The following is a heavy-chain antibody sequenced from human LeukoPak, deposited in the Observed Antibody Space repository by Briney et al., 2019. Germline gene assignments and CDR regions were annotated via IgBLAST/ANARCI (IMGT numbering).Heavy chain of an antibody. D-gene: IGHD4-17*01. CDR3: AKDLPTTVTRGFWFVDAFDI. J-gene: IGHJ3*02. CDR1: GFTFISYA. CDR2: ISGSGGST. Sequence: PGGSLRLSCAASGFTFISYAMSWVRQAPGKGLEWVSAISGSGGSTYYADSVKGRFTISRDNSKNTLYLQMNSLRAEDTAVYYCAKDLPTTVTRGFWFVDAFDIWGQGTMVTVSS. V-gene: IGHV3-23*01.